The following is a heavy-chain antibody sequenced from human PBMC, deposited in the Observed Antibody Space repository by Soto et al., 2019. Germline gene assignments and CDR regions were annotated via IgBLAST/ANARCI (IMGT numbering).Heavy chain of an antibody. CDR2: VYSNGNT. Sequence: SSETLSLPCTVSDDSLTTNKYAWTWIRQNPEKGLEWLGYVYSNGNTRSSPSLQSRVFMSVDTSKSHFSLRLSSLTAADTAVYFCARASYFRPSGSYYFVSWGEGTMVAVYS. J-gene: IGHJ5*01. V-gene: IGHV4-31*03. CDR1: DDSLTTNKYA. CDR3: ARASYFRPSGSYYFVS. D-gene: IGHD3-10*01.